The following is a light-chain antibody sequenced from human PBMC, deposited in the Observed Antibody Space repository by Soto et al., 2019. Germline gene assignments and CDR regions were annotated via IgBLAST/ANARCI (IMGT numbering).Light chain of an antibody. Sequence: QSALTQPASVSGSPGQSITISCTGTSSDVGGYNYVSWYPQHPGKAPKPMIYEVSNRPSGVSNRFSGSKSGNTASLTISGLQAEDEADYYCSSYTSRSTHYVFGTGTKLTV. J-gene: IGLJ1*01. V-gene: IGLV2-14*01. CDR3: SSYTSRSTHYV. CDR2: EVS. CDR1: SSDVGGYNY.